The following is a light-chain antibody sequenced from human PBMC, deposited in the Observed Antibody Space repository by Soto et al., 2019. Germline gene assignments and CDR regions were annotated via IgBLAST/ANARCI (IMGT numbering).Light chain of an antibody. Sequence: QSALTQPASVSGSPGQSITISCTGTSSGVGGYNYVSWYQQHPGKAPKLMIYEVSKRPSGVPDRFSGSKSGNTASLTVSGRQAEDEADYYCNSYAGSNNGVFGGGTKLTVL. V-gene: IGLV2-8*01. CDR3: NSYAGSNNGV. CDR2: EVS. J-gene: IGLJ3*02. CDR1: SSGVGGYNY.